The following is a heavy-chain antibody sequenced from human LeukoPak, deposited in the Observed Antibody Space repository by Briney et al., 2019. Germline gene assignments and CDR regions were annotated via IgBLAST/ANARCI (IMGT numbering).Heavy chain of an antibody. CDR3: AKGTDYNNYGSLDY. Sequence: GRSLRLSCAASGFTFDDYAMHWVRQAPGKGLEWVSGISWNSGTIGYADSVKGRFTISRDNAKNSLYLQMNSLRAEDTALYYCAKGTDYNNYGSLDYWGQGTLVTVSS. V-gene: IGHV3-9*01. CDR1: GFTFDDYA. J-gene: IGHJ4*02. CDR2: ISWNSGTI. D-gene: IGHD4-11*01.